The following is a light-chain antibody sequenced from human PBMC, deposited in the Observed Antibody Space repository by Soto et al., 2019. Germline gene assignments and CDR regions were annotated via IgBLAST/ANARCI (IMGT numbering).Light chain of an antibody. CDR2: KAS. J-gene: IGKJ2*01. V-gene: IGKV1-5*03. CDR1: QSVSGW. Sequence: DIQLTQSPSTLSASVGDRVTITCRASQSVSGWLAWYQVKPGKAPNLLIYKASILQSGVPPRFSGSASGAEFTLTISSLQPDELGTYFCQQSYTFGQGTRLEIK. CDR3: QQSYT.